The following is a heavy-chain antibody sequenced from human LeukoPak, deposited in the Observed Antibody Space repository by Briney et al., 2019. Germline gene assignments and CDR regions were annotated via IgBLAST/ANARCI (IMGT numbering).Heavy chain of an antibody. D-gene: IGHD4-17*01. J-gene: IGHJ3*02. CDR3: ARDENYGDSHAFDI. CDR2: IYYSGST. V-gene: IGHV4-31*03. Sequence: PSQTLSLTCTVSGGSISSGGYYWSWIRQHPGKGLEWIGCIYYSGSTYYNPSLKSRVTISVDTSKNQFSLKLSSVTAADTAVYYCARDENYGDSHAFDIRGQGTMVTVSS. CDR1: GGSISSGGYY.